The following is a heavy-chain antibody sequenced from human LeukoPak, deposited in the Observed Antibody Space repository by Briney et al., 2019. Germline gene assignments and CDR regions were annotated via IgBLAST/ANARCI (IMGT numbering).Heavy chain of an antibody. CDR3: ASNYYYDSSGYSAY. J-gene: IGHJ4*02. CDR2: INHSGST. CDR1: GGSFSGYY. Sequence: TSETLSLTCAVYGGSFSGYYWSWIRQPPGKGLEWIGEINHSGSTNYNPSLKSRVTISVGTSKNQFSLKLSSVTAADTAVYYCASNYYYDSSGYSAYWGQGTLVTVSS. D-gene: IGHD3-22*01. V-gene: IGHV4-34*01.